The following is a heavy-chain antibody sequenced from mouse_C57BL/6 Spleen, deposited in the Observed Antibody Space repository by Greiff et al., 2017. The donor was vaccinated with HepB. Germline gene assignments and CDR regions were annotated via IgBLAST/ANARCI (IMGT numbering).Heavy chain of an antibody. Sequence: EVQLQQSGPGLVKPSQSLSLTCSVTGYSITSGYYWNWIRQFPGNKLEWMGYISYDGSNNYNSSLKNRISITRDTSKNPFFLKLNSVTTEDTATYYWARDGSSSWFAYWGQGTLVTVSA. CDR2: ISYDGSN. CDR1: GYSITSGYY. J-gene: IGHJ3*01. D-gene: IGHD1-1*01. CDR3: ARDGSSSWFAY. V-gene: IGHV3-6*01.